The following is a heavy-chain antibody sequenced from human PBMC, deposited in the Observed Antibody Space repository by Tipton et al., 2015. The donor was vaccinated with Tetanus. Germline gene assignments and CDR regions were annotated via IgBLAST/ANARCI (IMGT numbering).Heavy chain of an antibody. V-gene: IGHV3-33*01. D-gene: IGHD2-15*01. J-gene: IGHJ4*02. CDR3: AREAYCSGGSCFSGDFDN. CDR2: SWYDGTDK. CDR1: GFIFSSYG. Sequence: SLRLSCAASGFIFSSYGIHWVRQAPGKGLEWVAVSWYDGTDKYYADSVKGRFTISRDNSKNTLYLQMNSLRAEDTAVYYCAREAYCSGGSCFSGDFDNWGQGTQVTVSS.